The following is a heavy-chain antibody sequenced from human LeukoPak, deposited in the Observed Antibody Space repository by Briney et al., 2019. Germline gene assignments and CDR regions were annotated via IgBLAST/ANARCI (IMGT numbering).Heavy chain of an antibody. J-gene: IGHJ4*02. CDR2: IYYSGST. CDR3: ARGAYNWNYGIDY. V-gene: IGHV4-59*01. Sequence: SETLSLTCTVSGGSISSYYWSWIWQPPGKGLEWIGYIYYSGSTNYNPSLKSRVTISVDTSKNQFSLKLSSVTAADTAVYYCARGAYNWNYGIDYWGQGTLVTVSS. D-gene: IGHD1-7*01. CDR1: GGSISSYY.